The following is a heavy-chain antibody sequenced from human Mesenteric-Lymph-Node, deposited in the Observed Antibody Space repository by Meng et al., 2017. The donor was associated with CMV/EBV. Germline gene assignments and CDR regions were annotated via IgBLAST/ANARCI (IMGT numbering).Heavy chain of an antibody. CDR3: ARDKHDSSGYYGDFDY. D-gene: IGHD3-22*01. Sequence: GGSISRSNWWSWVRQPPGKGLEWIGEIYHSGSTNYNPSLKSRVTISVDKSKNQFSLKLSSVTAADTAVYYCARDKHDSSGYYGDFDYWGQGTLVTVSS. CDR1: GGSISRSNW. V-gene: IGHV4-4*02. J-gene: IGHJ4*02. CDR2: IYHSGST.